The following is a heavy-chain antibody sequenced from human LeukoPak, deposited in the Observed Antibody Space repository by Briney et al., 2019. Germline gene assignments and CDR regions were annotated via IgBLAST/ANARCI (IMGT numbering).Heavy chain of an antibody. J-gene: IGHJ4*02. CDR2: INGDGTST. CDR3: ARVDVLSGG. Sequence: SGGSLRLSCAASGFTFSSYWMHWVRQAPGKGLVWVSRINGDGTSTTYADSAKGRFTISRDNAKNTLYLQMNSLRAEDTAVYYCARVDVLSGGWGQGTLVTVSS. D-gene: IGHD2-8*01. CDR1: GFTFSSYW. V-gene: IGHV3-74*03.